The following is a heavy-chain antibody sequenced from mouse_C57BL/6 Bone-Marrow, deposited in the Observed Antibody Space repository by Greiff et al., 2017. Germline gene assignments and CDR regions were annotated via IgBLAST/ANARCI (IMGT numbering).Heavy chain of an antibody. V-gene: IGHV1-55*01. J-gene: IGHJ1*03. Sequence: VQLQQPGAELVKPGASVKMSCKASGYTFTSYWITWVKQRPGQGLEWIGDSYPGSGSTNYNEKFKSKATLTVDTSSSTAYMQLSSLTSEDSAVYYCARPYYSNYLYFDVWGTGTTVTVSS. CDR3: ARPYYSNYLYFDV. CDR2: SYPGSGST. CDR1: GYTFTSYW. D-gene: IGHD2-5*01.